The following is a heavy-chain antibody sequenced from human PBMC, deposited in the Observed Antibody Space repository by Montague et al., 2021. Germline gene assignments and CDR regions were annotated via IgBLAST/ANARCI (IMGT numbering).Heavy chain of an antibody. Sequence: SETLSLTCTVSSGSICRSLYYWARLRPPPGQGLLWSRCFYYSASTYYTTSLRNRIIMSVDTSKIQFSLNLTTATAADTDLYSCAPLRGPAAPWGQGTLVTVSP. CDR2: FYYSAST. V-gene: IGHV4-39*01. J-gene: IGHJ5*02. CDR1: SGSICRSLYY. D-gene: IGHD6-13*01. CDR3: APLRGPAAP.